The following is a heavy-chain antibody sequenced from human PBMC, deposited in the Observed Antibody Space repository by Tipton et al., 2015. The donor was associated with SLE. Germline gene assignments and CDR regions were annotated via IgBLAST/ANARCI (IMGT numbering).Heavy chain of an antibody. CDR1: GDSISSSSYY. J-gene: IGHJ4*02. V-gene: IGHV4-39*07. CDR3: ARDPYGNEDY. Sequence: TLSLTCIVSGDSISSSSYYWGWIRQPPGKGLEWIGSIYYSGSTYYNPSLKSRVTISVDTSKNQFSLKLSSVTAADTAVYYCARDPYGNEDYWGQGTLVTVSS. D-gene: IGHD4-11*01. CDR2: IYYSGST.